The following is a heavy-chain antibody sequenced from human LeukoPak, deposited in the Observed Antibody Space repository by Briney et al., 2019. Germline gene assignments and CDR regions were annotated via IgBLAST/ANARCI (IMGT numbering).Heavy chain of an antibody. CDR3: ARRGSGSFVGAFDL. J-gene: IGHJ3*01. Sequence: ASVKVSCKASGFSFTSHAMNWVRQGPGQRLEWMGTINTNTGNPTYAQGFSGQLVFSLDTSVSTAYLQINSLEAEDTAVYYCARRGSGSFVGAFDLWGQGTMVTVSS. D-gene: IGHD1-26*01. V-gene: IGHV7-4-1*02. CDR1: GFSFTSHA. CDR2: INTNTGNP.